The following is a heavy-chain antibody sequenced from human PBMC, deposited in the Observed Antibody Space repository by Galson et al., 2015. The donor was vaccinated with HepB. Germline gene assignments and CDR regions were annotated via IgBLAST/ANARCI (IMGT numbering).Heavy chain of an antibody. CDR2: ISSSTRTI. V-gene: IGHV3-48*02. J-gene: IGHJ4*02. CDR3: ATSEGYSSSWYRVY. CDR1: GFTFSAYS. D-gene: IGHD6-13*01. Sequence: SLRLSCAASGFTFSAYSMNWVRQAPGKGLEWVPYISSSTRTIYYADSVEGRFTISRDNAKNSLYLQMNSLRDEDTAVYYCATSEGYSSSWYRVYWGQGTLVTVSS.